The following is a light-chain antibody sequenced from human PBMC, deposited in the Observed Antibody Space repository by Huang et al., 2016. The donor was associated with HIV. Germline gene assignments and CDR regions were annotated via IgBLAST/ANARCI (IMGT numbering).Light chain of an antibody. CDR1: QSISDY. CDR3: QQYNNYPWT. Sequence: DIQMTQSPSTLSASVGDRVTITCRASQSISDYLAWYQQKPGEAPNLLIYKASSLEGGVPPRFSGSGSGTEFTLTISSLQAEDVATYYCQQYNNYPWTFGQGTWVEIK. V-gene: IGKV1-5*03. J-gene: IGKJ1*01. CDR2: KAS.